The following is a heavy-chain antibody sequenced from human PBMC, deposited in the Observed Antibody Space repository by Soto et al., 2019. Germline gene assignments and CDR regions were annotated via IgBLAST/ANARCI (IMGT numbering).Heavy chain of an antibody. Sequence: PGASLKISCKGSGYSFTSYWLGWVRQMPGRGLEWMGIIYPGDSDTRYSPSFQGQVTISADQSISTAYLQWSSLKASDTAMYCCARHSSMITFGGVTPLYYYYGLDVWGQGTTVPV. D-gene: IGHD3-16*01. CDR1: GYSFTSYW. J-gene: IGHJ6*02. V-gene: IGHV5-51*01. CDR2: IYPGDSDT. CDR3: ARHSSMITFGGVTPLYYYYGLDV.